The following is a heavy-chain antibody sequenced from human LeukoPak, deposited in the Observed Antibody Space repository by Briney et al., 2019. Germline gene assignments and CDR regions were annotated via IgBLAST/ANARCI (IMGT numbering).Heavy chain of an antibody. CDR3: ARDLSATARAYDY. J-gene: IGHJ4*02. CDR1: GFIFSSYA. V-gene: IGHV3-21*01. Sequence: GGSLRLSCAASGFIFSSYAMIWVRQAPGKGLEWVSAIGGTGSHTYYTDSVKGRFTISRDNAKNSLYLQMNTLRAEDTAVYYCARDLSATARAYDYWGQGTLVTVSS. D-gene: IGHD1-26*01. CDR2: IGGTGSHT.